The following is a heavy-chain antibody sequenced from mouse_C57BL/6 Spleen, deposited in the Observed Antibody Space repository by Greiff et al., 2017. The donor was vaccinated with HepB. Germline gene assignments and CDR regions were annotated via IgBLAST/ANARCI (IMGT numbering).Heavy chain of an antibody. J-gene: IGHJ4*01. D-gene: IGHD2-5*01. CDR3: ARVVGYYSNYLGAMDY. V-gene: IGHV1-64*01. CDR2: IHPNSGST. Sequence: QVQLQQSGAELVKPGASVKLSCKASGYTFTSYWMHWVKQRPGQGLEWIGMIHPNSGSTNYNEKFKSKATLTVDKSSSTAYMQLSSLTSEDSAVYYCARVVGYYSNYLGAMDYWGQGTSVTVSS. CDR1: GYTFTSYW.